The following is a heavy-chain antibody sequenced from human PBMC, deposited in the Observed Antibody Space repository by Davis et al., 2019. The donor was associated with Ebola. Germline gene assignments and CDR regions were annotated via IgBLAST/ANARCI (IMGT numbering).Heavy chain of an antibody. V-gene: IGHV5-10-1*01. D-gene: IGHD2-15*01. CDR2: IDPSDSYT. CDR3: ARGPATRWYFDL. J-gene: IGHJ2*01. Sequence: GESLKISCKGSGYSFTSYWISWVRQMPGKGLEWMGRIDPSDSYTDSSPSFQGHVTMSTDKSINTAYLQWSSLKASDTAIYYCARGPATRWYFDLWGRGTLVTVSS. CDR1: GYSFTSYW.